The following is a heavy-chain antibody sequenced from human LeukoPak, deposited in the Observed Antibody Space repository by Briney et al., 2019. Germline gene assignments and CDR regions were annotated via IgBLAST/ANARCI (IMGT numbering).Heavy chain of an antibody. CDR1: GYTFSNYG. CDR3: ARVASIRAAAGTVGRADAFDI. J-gene: IGHJ3*02. CDR2: INTYSGNT. V-gene: IGHV1-18*01. Sequence: ASVKVSCKASGYTFSNYGITWVRQAPGQGLEWMGWINTYSGNTNYAQKLQGRVTMTTDTSTSTAYMELRSLRSDDTAVYYCARVASIRAAAGTVGRADAFDIWGQGTMVTVSS. D-gene: IGHD6-13*01.